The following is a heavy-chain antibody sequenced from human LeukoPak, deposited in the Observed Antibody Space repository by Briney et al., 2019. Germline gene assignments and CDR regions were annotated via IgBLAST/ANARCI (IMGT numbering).Heavy chain of an antibody. CDR3: ARHVIIAAAAPFDY. Sequence: SETLSLTCTVSGGSISSYYWSWIRQPPGKGLKWIGYIYYSGSTNYNPSLKSRVTISVDTSKNQFSLKLSSVTAADTAVYYCARHVIIAAAAPFDYWGQGTLVTVSS. V-gene: IGHV4-59*01. CDR2: IYYSGST. D-gene: IGHD6-13*01. CDR1: GGSISSYY. J-gene: IGHJ4*02.